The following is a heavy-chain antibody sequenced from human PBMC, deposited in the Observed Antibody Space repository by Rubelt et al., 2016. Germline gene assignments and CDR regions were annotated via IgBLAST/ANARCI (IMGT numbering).Heavy chain of an antibody. V-gene: IGHV1-46*01. CDR1: GYTFTSHY. CDR2: INPSGGST. D-gene: IGHD6-19*01. CDR3: ARESSSGWYIDY. Sequence: QVQLVQSGAEVKKPGASVKVSCKASGYTFTSHYMHWVRQAPGQGLEWMGIINPSGGSTSYAQKCKGRVTMTRDTSTSTVYMELSSLRSDDTAVFYCARESSSGWYIDYWGQGTLVTVSS. J-gene: IGHJ4*02.